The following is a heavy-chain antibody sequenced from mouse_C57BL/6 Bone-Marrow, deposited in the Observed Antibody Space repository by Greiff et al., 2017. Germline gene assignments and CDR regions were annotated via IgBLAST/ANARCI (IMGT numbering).Heavy chain of an antibody. CDR3: ARPLYYYGSSYVAY. V-gene: IGHV1-19*01. CDR2: INPYNGGT. Sequence: EVKLMESGPVLVKPGASVKMSCKASGYTFTDYYMNWVKQSPGKSLEWIGVINPYNGGTSYNQKFKGKATLTVDKSSSTAYMELNSLTSEDSAVYYCARPLYYYGSSYVAYWGRGTRVTVSA. J-gene: IGHJ3*01. D-gene: IGHD1-1*01. CDR1: GYTFTDYY.